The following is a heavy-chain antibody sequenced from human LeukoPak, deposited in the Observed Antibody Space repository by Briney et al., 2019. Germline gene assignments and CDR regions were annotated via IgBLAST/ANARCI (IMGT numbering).Heavy chain of an antibody. CDR2: MSVTGRTI. D-gene: IGHD1-1*01. CDR3: ARVVSTSGKFYMDV. Sequence: GGSLRLSRAASGFSASDFYMTWIRQSPGTGLEWISYMSVTGRTIYYANSVRGRFTISRDNNENSLDLQMNSLGSDDTAVYYCARVVSTSGKFYMDVWGTGTTVTVSS. J-gene: IGHJ6*03. CDR1: GFSASDFY. V-gene: IGHV3-11*04.